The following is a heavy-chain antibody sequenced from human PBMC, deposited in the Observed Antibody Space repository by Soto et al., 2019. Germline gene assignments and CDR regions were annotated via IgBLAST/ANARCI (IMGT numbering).Heavy chain of an antibody. CDR2: INVEGRYT. CDR1: GVTLSPYW. V-gene: IGHV3-74*01. Sequence: VQVVESGEGLVKPGGSLKLSCVASGVTLSPYWMHWVRQVPGKGLVWVAHINVEGRYTKYADSVKDRFTLTRDNAKNTVSLKMNSLRDDDTAVYYCARPYCSGGSWYSPPDYWGQGTLVTVSS. CDR3: ARPYCSGGSWYSPPDY. J-gene: IGHJ4*02. D-gene: IGHD2-15*01.